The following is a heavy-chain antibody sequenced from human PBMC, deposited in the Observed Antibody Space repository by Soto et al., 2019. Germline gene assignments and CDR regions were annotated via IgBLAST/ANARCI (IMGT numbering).Heavy chain of an antibody. CDR2: IHYSGGATYSL. J-gene: IGHJ5*02. V-gene: IGHV4-31*03. CDR3: ASVPTYYQDSIGYPPFHP. D-gene: IGHD3-22*01. CDR1: GASIISDGYY. Sequence: QVQLQESGPGLVEPSQTLSLICTVSGASIISDGYYWTWIRQHPGKGLARLGYIHYSGGATYSLSYTPSLKSRIAISVGNSKRLFTLKLTSVSAANTAVYYCASVPTYYQDSIGYPPFHPWGQGTLVHVPT.